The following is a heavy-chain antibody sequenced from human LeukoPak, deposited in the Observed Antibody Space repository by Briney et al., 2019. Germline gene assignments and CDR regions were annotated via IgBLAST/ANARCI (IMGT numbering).Heavy chain of an antibody. J-gene: IGHJ4*02. CDR3: ARSLYYYDSSGYYSAPGG. Sequence: GGSLRRSCAASGFTFSSYWMIWVRQAPGKGLEWVANIKQDGSEKYYVDSVKGRFTISRDNAKNSLYLQMNSLRAEDTAVYYCARSLYYYDSSGYYSAPGGWGQGTLVTVSS. D-gene: IGHD3-22*01. CDR2: IKQDGSEK. V-gene: IGHV3-7*05. CDR1: GFTFSSYW.